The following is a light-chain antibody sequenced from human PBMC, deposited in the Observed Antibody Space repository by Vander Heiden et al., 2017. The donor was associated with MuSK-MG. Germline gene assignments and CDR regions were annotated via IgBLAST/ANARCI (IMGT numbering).Light chain of an antibody. J-gene: IGKJ5*01. Sequence: EIVMTQSPATLSVSPGERATLSCRASQSVSSNLAWYQQKPGQAPRLLIYGATTRATGIPARFSGSGYGTEFTLTISSLQSEDFAVYYCQQHNNWPPHTFGQGTRLEIK. CDR3: QQHNNWPPHT. CDR1: QSVSSN. V-gene: IGKV3D-15*01. CDR2: GAT.